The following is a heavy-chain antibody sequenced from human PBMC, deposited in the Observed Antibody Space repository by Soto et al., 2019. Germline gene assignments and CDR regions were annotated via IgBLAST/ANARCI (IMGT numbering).Heavy chain of an antibody. V-gene: IGHV3-11*06. CDR3: ACVAPTIFGAQFHHNLVDV. CDR1: GFKFSDYH. Sequence: LRLSCAASGFKFSDYHMTWIRQAQGKGLEWISYISSSGTYTTYTDSVKGRFTVSRDNAKSSLYLQMNSLRGEDTAVYYCACVAPTIFGAQFHHNLVDVWGQGNTVTVSS. J-gene: IGHJ6*02. D-gene: IGHD3-3*01. CDR2: ISSSGTYT.